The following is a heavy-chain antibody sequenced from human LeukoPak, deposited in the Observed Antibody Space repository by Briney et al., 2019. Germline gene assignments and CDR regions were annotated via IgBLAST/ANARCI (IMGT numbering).Heavy chain of an antibody. D-gene: IGHD1-26*01. V-gene: IGHV5-51*01. Sequence: GESLKISCKASGYSFTNYWIAWVRQMPGKCLEWMGIIYPGDSDTRYSPSFQRQVTISADNSISTAYLQWSSLKASDSAMYYCARRGTGASGRYNWFDPWGQGAQVTVSS. CDR3: ARRGTGASGRYNWFDP. J-gene: IGHJ5*02. CDR2: IYPGDSDT. CDR1: GYSFTNYW.